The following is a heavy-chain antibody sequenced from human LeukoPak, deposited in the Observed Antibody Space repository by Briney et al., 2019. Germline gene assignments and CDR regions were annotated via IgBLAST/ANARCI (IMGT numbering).Heavy chain of an antibody. V-gene: IGHV5-51*01. Sequence: GESLKISCKGSGYSFTSYWIGWVRQMPGKGLEWMGIINPGNSDTRYSPSFQGLVTISVDKSINTAYLQWSSLKASDTALYYCARQGGTYSRAEGWGQGTLVTVSS. CDR1: GYSFTSYW. CDR2: INPGNSDT. CDR3: ARQGGTYSRAEG. J-gene: IGHJ4*02. D-gene: IGHD5-18*01.